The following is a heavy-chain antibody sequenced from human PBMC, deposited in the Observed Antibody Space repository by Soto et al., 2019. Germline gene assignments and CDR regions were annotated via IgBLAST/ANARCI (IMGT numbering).Heavy chain of an antibody. CDR2: ISYDGSNK. CDR1: GFTFSSYG. J-gene: IGHJ3*02. CDR3: AQGDCGGDCYSFDAFDI. D-gene: IGHD2-21*02. V-gene: IGHV3-30*18. Sequence: QVQLVESGGGVVQPGRSLRISCAASGFTFSSYGMHWVRQAPGKGLEWVAVISYDGSNKYYANSVKGRFTSSRDNSKYTLYLQMNSLRAEATAVYYCAQGDCGGDCYSFDAFDICGQGTMVTVS.